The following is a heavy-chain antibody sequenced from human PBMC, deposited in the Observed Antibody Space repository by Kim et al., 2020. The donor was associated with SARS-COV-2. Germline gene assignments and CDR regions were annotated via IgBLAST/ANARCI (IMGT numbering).Heavy chain of an antibody. J-gene: IGHJ4*02. CDR3: ARSGDGQQLVRSFDY. V-gene: IGHV3-21*01. Sequence: DSVKGRFTISRDNAKNSLYLQMNSLRAEDTAVYYCARSGDGQQLVRSFDYWGQGTLVTVSS. D-gene: IGHD6-13*01.